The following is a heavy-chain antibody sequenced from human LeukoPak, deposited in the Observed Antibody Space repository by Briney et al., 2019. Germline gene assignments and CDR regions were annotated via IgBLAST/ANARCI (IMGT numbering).Heavy chain of an antibody. CDR2: IYSGGST. CDR1: GFTVSSNY. V-gene: IGHV3-53*01. D-gene: IGHD3-10*01. Sequence: PGGSLRLSCAASGFTVSSNYMSWVRQAPGKGLEWVSVIYSGGSTYYADSVKGRFTISRDNSKNTLYLQMNSLRAEDTAVYYCARDRGWDGSGSYQLYWGQGTLVTVSS. J-gene: IGHJ4*02. CDR3: ARDRGWDGSGSYQLY.